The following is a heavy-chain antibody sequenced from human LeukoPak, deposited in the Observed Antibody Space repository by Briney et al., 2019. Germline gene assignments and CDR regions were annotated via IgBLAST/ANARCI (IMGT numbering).Heavy chain of an antibody. V-gene: IGHV1-8*01. CDR3: AIIQPYSSSWYGVFDY. CDR2: MNPNSGNT. Sequence: ASVKVSCKASGYTFTSYDINWVRQATGQGLEWMGWMNPNSGNTGYAQKFQGRVTMTRNTSISTAYMELSSLRSEDTAVYYCAIIQPYSSSWYGVFDYWGQGTLVTVSS. D-gene: IGHD6-13*01. J-gene: IGHJ4*02. CDR1: GYTFTSYD.